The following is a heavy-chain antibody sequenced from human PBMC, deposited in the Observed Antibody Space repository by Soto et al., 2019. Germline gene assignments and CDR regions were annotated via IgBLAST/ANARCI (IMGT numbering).Heavy chain of an antibody. D-gene: IGHD2-21*02. CDR3: ARSIVVVTALDY. V-gene: IGHV1-3*05. Sequence: QVQLVQSGSEEKKPGASGKGSCKASGYTFTSYAMHWVRQAPGQRLEWMGWINAGNGNTKYSQKFQGRVTITRDTSASTAYMELSSLRSEDTAVYYCARSIVVVTALDYWGQGTLVTVSS. CDR2: INAGNGNT. J-gene: IGHJ4*02. CDR1: GYTFTSYA.